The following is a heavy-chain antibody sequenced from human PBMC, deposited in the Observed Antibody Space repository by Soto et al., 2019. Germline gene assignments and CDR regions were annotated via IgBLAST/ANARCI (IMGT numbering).Heavy chain of an antibody. CDR2: IIPIFGIA. D-gene: IGHD6-6*01. J-gene: IGHJ3*02. V-gene: IGHV1-69*10. CDR3: ARSDPIYSSSSAFDI. CDR1: GGTFSSYA. Sequence: ASVKVSCKASGGTFSSYAISWVRQAPGQGLEWMGGIIPIFGIANYAQKFQGRVTITADKSTSTAYMELSSLRSEDTAVYYCARSDPIYSSSSAFDIWGQGTMVTVSS.